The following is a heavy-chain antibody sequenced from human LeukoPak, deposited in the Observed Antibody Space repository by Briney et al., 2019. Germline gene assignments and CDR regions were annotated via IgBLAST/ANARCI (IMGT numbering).Heavy chain of an antibody. CDR3: ARSRAAAGTRDFDY. Sequence: PSETLSLTCDVSGDSVTSSNWWSWVRQPPGQGLEWIGEVYHSGRTNYNPSLTSRVTISLDKSNNQISLNLSSVTAADTAVYFCARSRAAAGTRDFDYWGQGNQVTVPS. D-gene: IGHD6-13*01. CDR1: GDSVTSSNW. J-gene: IGHJ4*02. V-gene: IGHV4-4*02. CDR2: VYHSGRT.